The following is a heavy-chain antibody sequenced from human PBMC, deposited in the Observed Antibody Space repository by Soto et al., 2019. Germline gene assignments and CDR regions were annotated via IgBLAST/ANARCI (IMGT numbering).Heavy chain of an antibody. Sequence: SETLSLTCAVSGGSISSGGYCWRWIRQPPGKGLEWIGYIYHSGSTSYNPSLKSRVTISVDTSKNQFSLKLTSVTAADTAMYYCARDDSERPATYWGQGTLVTVSS. J-gene: IGHJ4*02. CDR2: IYHSGST. CDR3: ARDDSERPATY. V-gene: IGHV4-30-2*01. CDR1: GGSISSGGYC. D-gene: IGHD3-10*01.